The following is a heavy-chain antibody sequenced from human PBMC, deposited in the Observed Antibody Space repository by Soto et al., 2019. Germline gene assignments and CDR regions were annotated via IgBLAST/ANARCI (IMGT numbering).Heavy chain of an antibody. Sequence: DVQLEESGGALVQPGRSLRLSCAASGFTFDDYAMYWVRQVLGKGLEWVSSISWNSGNIGYADSVKGRFTTSRDNAENSLYLQMNSLRPEDTALYYCVRSKGGYSYGTPFDSWGQGTLVTVSS. V-gene: IGHV3-9*01. D-gene: IGHD5-18*01. CDR1: GFTFDDYA. CDR3: VRSKGGYSYGTPFDS. J-gene: IGHJ4*02. CDR2: ISWNSGNI.